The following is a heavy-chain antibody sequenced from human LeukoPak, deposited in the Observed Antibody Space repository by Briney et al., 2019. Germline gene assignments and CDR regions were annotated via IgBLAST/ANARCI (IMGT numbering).Heavy chain of an antibody. CDR3: ARVRSYGYFDL. CDR2: IYYSGST. CDR1: GGSISSYY. J-gene: IGHJ2*01. Sequence: SETLSLTCTVSGGSISSYYWSWIRQPPGKGLEWIGYIYYSGSTNYNPSLKSRVTISVDRSKNQFSLKLSSVTAADTAVYYCARVRSYGYFDLWGRGTLATVSS. V-gene: IGHV4-59*12.